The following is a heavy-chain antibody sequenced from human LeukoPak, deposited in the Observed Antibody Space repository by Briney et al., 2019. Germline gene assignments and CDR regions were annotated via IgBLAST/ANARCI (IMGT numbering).Heavy chain of an antibody. CDR2: IYYSGST. J-gene: IGHJ3*02. Sequence: PSQTLSLTCTVSGGSISSGGYYWSWIRQHPGKGLEWIGYIYYSGSTYYNPSLKSRVTISVYTSKNQFSLKLSSVTAADTAVYYCARDAPKGAFDIWGQGTMVTVSS. CDR3: ARDAPKGAFDI. CDR1: GGSISSGGYY. V-gene: IGHV4-31*03.